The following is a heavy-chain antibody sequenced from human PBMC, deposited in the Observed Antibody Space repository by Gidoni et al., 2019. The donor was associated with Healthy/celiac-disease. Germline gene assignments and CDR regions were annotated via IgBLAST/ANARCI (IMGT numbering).Heavy chain of an antibody. CDR1: GFTFSSYG. CDR2: IWYDGSNK. D-gene: IGHD7-27*01. J-gene: IGHJ4*02. CDR3: ARVLLGIRLFDY. V-gene: IGHV3-33*01. Sequence: QVQLVESGGGVVQPGRSLRLSCAASGFTFSSYGMHWVRQAPGKGLEWVAVIWYDGSNKYYADSVKGRFTISRDNSKNTLYLQMNSLRAEDTAVYYCARVLLGIRLFDYWGQGTLVTVSS.